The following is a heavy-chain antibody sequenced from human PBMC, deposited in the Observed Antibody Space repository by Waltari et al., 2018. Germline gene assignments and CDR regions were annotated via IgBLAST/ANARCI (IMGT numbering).Heavy chain of an antibody. CDR2: ISASGSVI. J-gene: IGHJ4*02. CDR1: ASTFGAYE. D-gene: IGHD6-6*01. Sequence: EVQLVESGGGLVQPGESLSLPCSASASTFGAYEIDWVRQAPGKGLEWVSYISASGSVIYYADSVKDRFTISRDNARNSLYLQLNSLTAEDTAIYYCARGRSVYDYWGQGTLVTVSS. CDR3: ARGRSVYDY. V-gene: IGHV3-48*03.